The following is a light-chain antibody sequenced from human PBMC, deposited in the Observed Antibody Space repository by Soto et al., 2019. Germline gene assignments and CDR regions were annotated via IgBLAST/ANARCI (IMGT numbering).Light chain of an antibody. CDR1: SSDVGGYNY. CDR3: SSYTSSSTRV. CDR2: EVS. Sequence: QSALTQPASVSGSPGQSITISCTGTSSDVGGYNYVSWYQQHPGKDPKLMIYEVSNRPSGVSNRFSGSKSGNTASLTISGFQAEDEADYYCSSYTSSSTRVFGTGTKVTVL. J-gene: IGLJ1*01. V-gene: IGLV2-14*01.